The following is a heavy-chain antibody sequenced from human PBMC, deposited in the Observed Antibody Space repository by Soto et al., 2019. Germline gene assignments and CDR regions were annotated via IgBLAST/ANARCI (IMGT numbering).Heavy chain of an antibody. CDR3: ERDDDGRYPSNNFDM. D-gene: IGHD3-9*01. CDR1: ESFFSTYS. CDR2: ISSSSRFI. Sequence: GGSLRLSCAAPESFFSTYSMNWVRQAPGKGLEWVSYISSSSRFIYYADSVWGRFTISRDNAKSSLYLQMNSLTVEETGGYYCERDDDGRYPSNNFDMWGQGTMVTVSS. V-gene: IGHV3-21*01. J-gene: IGHJ3*02.